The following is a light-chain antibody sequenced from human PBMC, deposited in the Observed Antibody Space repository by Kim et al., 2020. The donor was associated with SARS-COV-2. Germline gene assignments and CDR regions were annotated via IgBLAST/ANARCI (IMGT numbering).Light chain of an antibody. Sequence: QSVTISCTGSGSNIGADYDVHWYHQFPGAGPKLLIYGNNRRPSGVPDRFSGFKSDTSASLTITGLQADDEGDYYCQSYDSSLSGTIFGGGTQLTVL. J-gene: IGLJ2*01. CDR3: QSYDSSLSGTI. CDR1: GSNIGADYD. V-gene: IGLV1-40*01. CDR2: GNN.